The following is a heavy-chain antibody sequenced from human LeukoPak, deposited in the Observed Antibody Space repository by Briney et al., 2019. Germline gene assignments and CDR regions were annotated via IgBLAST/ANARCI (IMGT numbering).Heavy chain of an antibody. CDR2: ISTDGSST. D-gene: IGHD1-26*01. V-gene: IGHV3-74*01. CDR1: GFTFSDYH. Sequence: GGSLRLSCAASGFTFSDYHMNWIRQAPGKGLVWVSHISTDGSSTSYADSVKGRFTISRDNAKNTLYLQMNSLRAEDTAVYYCARVVVGAWSLDAFDMWGQGTMVTVSS. J-gene: IGHJ3*02. CDR3: ARVVVGAWSLDAFDM.